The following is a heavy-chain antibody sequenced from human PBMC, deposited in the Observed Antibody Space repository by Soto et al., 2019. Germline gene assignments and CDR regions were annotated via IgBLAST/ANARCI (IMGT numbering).Heavy chain of an antibody. D-gene: IGHD3-9*01. CDR1: GFTFSHHY. CDR2: IRKKANSYST. J-gene: IGHJ4*02. V-gene: IGHV3-72*01. CDR3: ARVTNTNIYYFDY. Sequence: HPWGSLRLSCAASGFTFSHHYMDWVRQAPGKGLEWVGRIRKKANSYSTEYAASVKGRFTVSRDDSKNTLYLQMNSLKTEDTAVYFCARVTNTNIYYFDYWGQGTLVTVSS.